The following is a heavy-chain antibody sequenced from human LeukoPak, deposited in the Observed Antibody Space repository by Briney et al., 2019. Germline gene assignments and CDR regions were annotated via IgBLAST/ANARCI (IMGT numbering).Heavy chain of an antibody. V-gene: IGHV1-2*02. Sequence: ASVKVSCKASGYTFTDYYIHWVRQAPGQGLEWMGWIDPKSGGTIYAQKFQGRVTMTRDTSISTVYMEVSRLRSDDTAVSHYARGFFRELGIDIWGQGTMVTVSS. CDR1: GYTFTDYY. D-gene: IGHD7-27*01. CDR3: ARGFFRELGIDI. CDR2: IDPKSGGT. J-gene: IGHJ3*02.